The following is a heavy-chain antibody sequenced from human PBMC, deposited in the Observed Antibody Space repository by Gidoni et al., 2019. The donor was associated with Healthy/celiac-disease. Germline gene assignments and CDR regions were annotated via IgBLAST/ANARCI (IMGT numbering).Heavy chain of an antibody. J-gene: IGHJ3*02. CDR3: ARGKIDI. Sequence: QVQLVAAGGGVVQPGRSLRPSCAASGFPFSSYAMHWVRQAPGKGLEWVAVISYDGSNKYYADSVKGRFTISRDNSKTTLYLQMNSLRAEDTAVYYCARGKIDIWGQGTMVTVSS. CDR1: GFPFSSYA. CDR2: ISYDGSNK. V-gene: IGHV3-30-3*01.